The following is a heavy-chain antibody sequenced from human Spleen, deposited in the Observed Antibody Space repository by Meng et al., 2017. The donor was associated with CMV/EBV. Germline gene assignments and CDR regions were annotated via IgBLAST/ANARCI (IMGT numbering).Heavy chain of an antibody. Sequence: ETLSLTCAASGFTFIAYSMNWVRQAPGKGLEWLSSISSSSSYINYADSVKGRFTISRDNTKNSLYLQMNSLRAEDTAVYYCARVGVLGASKHFQNWGQGTLVTVSS. CDR3: ARVGVLGASKHFQN. CDR1: GFTFIAYS. V-gene: IGHV3-21*01. CDR2: ISSSSSYI. J-gene: IGHJ1*01. D-gene: IGHD1-26*01.